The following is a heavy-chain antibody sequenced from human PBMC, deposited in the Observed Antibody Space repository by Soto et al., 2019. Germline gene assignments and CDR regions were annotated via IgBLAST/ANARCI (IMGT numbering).Heavy chain of an antibody. CDR3: ARGPQWLRSDNWFDP. J-gene: IGHJ5*02. CDR2: IHNTGTS. D-gene: IGHD5-12*01. V-gene: IGHV4-59*01. CDR1: GGSISSYY. Sequence: QVQLQESGPGSVKPSETLSLTCTVSGGSISSYYWSWLRQPPGKGLQWIGNIHNTGTSTYNPSLKSRAAISLDRSNNQVALRLTSMTTADTAVYYCARGPQWLRSDNWFDPWGQGTLVTVAS.